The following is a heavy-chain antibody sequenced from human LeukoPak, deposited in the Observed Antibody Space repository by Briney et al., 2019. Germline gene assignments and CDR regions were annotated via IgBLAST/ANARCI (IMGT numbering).Heavy chain of an antibody. D-gene: IGHD1-26*01. Sequence: PSETLSLTCTVSGDSINNYYWSWIRQPPGKGLKWIGYIYYSGSTNYNPSLKSRVTMSVDTSKNQFSLRLNSVAAADTAVYYCARMYSGTSYYFDFWGQGTLVTVSS. CDR2: IYYSGST. V-gene: IGHV4-59*01. J-gene: IGHJ4*02. CDR3: ARMYSGTSYYFDF. CDR1: GDSINNYY.